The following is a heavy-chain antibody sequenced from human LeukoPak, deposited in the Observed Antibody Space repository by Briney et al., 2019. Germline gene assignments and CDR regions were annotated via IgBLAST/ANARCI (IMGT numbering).Heavy chain of an antibody. CDR2: IMYDGSEK. CDR1: GFTFSSYW. V-gene: IGHV3-7*01. Sequence: GGTLRLSCAASGFTFSSYWLSWVRPAPGTGLEWVAIIMYDGSEKYYVISWKGRFTISRVNAKNSLYLQMNSLRVEDTAVYYCASTPLTGKYCSGWYRVVNFDYWGQGTLVTVSS. J-gene: IGHJ4*02. CDR3: ASTPLTGKYCSGWYRVVNFDY. D-gene: IGHD6-19*01.